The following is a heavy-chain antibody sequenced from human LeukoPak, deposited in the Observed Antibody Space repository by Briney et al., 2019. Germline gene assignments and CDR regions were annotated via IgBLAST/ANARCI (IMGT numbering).Heavy chain of an antibody. CDR3: AKNGGSQCYSHLDS. CDR2: ISDSGGST. V-gene: IGHV3-23*01. CDR1: GIALGNYG. D-gene: IGHD2-15*01. J-gene: IGHJ4*02. Sequence: GGSLRLSCAVSGIALGNYGMSWLRQPPGKGLEWVAGISDSGGSTNYADSVKGRFTISRDNSKNTLYLQMNSLRVEDTAVYYCAKNGGSQCYSHLDSWGQGTLVTVSS.